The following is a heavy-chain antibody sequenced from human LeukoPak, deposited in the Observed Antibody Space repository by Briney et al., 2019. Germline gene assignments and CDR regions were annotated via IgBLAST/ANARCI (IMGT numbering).Heavy chain of an antibody. J-gene: IGHJ4*02. V-gene: IGHV3-15*01. CDR3: TWMATIFTADY. CDR1: GLTFSDAW. Sequence: GGSLRLSCVLSGLTFSDAWMSWVRQAPGKGLEWVSRIRNDRITDYAAPVQGRFSISRDNSKNTFYLQMNSLRTEDTGMYFCTWMATIFTADYWGQGTLVTVSS. CDR2: IRNDRIT. D-gene: IGHD5-12*01.